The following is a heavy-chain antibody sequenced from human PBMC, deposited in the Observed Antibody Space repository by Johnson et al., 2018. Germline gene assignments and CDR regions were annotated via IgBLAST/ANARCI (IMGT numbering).Heavy chain of an antibody. Sequence: VQLVESGGGLVQPGGSLRLSCAASGFIFSNYAMSWVRQAPGKGLEWVSAISGSGGSTYYADSVKGRFTISRDNSKNTLYLQMNSLRAEDTAVYYCARKSEGGVYGDYVYYSYYMDVWGKGTTVTVSS. CDR1: GFIFSNYA. V-gene: IGHV3-23*04. CDR2: ISGSGGST. J-gene: IGHJ6*03. D-gene: IGHD4-17*01. CDR3: ARKSEGGVYGDYVYYSYYMDV.